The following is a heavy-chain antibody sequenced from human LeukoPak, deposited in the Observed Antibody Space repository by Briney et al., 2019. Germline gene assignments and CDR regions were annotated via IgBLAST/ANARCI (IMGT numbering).Heavy chain of an antibody. Sequence: SGPTLVDPTQTFTLTCTFSGFSLTTSGVGVGWIRQPPGKALEWLALIYWNDDKRYSPSLKSRLTITKDTSKNQVVLTMTNMDPVDTATYYCAHSRYCSSTSCQRFDYWGQGTLVTVSS. J-gene: IGHJ4*02. D-gene: IGHD2-2*01. CDR2: IYWNDDK. CDR3: AHSRYCSSTSCQRFDY. V-gene: IGHV2-5*01. CDR1: GFSLTTSGVG.